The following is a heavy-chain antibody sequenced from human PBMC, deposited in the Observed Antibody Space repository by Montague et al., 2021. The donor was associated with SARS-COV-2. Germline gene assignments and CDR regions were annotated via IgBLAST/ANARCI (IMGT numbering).Heavy chain of an antibody. J-gene: IGHJ4*02. D-gene: IGHD4-11*01. CDR2: ISYGGIA. CDR3: AGKVLTVPADY. V-gene: IGHV4-4*02. CDR1: GVSITSTNS. Sequence: SETLSLTCAVSGVSITSTNSWSLVRQPPGKGLEWIGEISYGGIATYNPSLKSRATISMDRSRNLFSLKLSSVTAADTAIYYCAGKVLTVPADYWGQGTLVTVS.